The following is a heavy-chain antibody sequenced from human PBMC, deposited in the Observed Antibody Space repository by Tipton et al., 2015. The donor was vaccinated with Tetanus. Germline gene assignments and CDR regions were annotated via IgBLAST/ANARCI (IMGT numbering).Heavy chain of an antibody. V-gene: IGHV4-61*01. J-gene: IGHJ6*02. D-gene: IGHD2-2*01. CDR3: ARGESPYCSSTSCYGRYYYYGMDV. Sequence: TLSLTCTVSGGSVSSGSYYWSWIRQPPGKGLELIGYIYYSGSTNYNPSLKSRVTISVDTSKNQFSLKLSSVTAADTAVYYCARGESPYCSSTSCYGRYYYYGMDVWGQGTTVTVSS. CDR2: IYYSGST. CDR1: GGSVSSGSYY.